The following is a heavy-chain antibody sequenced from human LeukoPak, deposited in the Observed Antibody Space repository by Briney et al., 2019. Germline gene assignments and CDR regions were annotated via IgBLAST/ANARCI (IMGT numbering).Heavy chain of an antibody. Sequence: GESLRISCKGSGYSFTNYWIGWVRQMPGKGLEWMGIIYPGDSDIRNSPSFQDRVTISVDKSISTVYLQWSSLKASDTAMYYCARDGPVPATADAFDFWGQGTMVTVSS. CDR2: IYPGDSDI. CDR1: GYSFTNYW. J-gene: IGHJ3*01. CDR3: ARDGPVPATADAFDF. D-gene: IGHD2-2*01. V-gene: IGHV5-51*01.